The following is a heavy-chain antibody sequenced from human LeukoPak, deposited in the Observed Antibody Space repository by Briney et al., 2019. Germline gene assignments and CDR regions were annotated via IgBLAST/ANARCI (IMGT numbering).Heavy chain of an antibody. V-gene: IGHV3-21*01. CDR3: AGDPIENGDLDYLDS. J-gene: IGHJ4*02. CDR2: ITSSDYA. CDR1: GFIFSPSG. D-gene: IGHD2-21*02. Sequence: PGGSLRLSCAASGFIFSPSGMTWVRQAPGKGLEWVSTITSSDYASYADSVKGRFTISRDNAKNSLYLQMSSLRAEDTAVYYCAGDPIENGDLDYLDSWGQGTLVIVSS.